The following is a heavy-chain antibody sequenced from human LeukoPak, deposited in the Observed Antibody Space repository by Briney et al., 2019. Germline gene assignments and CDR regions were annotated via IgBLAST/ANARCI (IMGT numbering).Heavy chain of an antibody. J-gene: IGHJ4*02. CDR2: IKQDGSEK. CDR3: ASGYYYDFDY. CDR1: GFTFSDYN. D-gene: IGHD3-22*01. Sequence: GGSLRLSCAASGFTFSDYNMRWIRQAPGKGLEWVANIKQDGSEKYYVDSVKGRFTISRDNAKNSLYLQMNSLRAEDTAVYYCASGYYYDFDYWGQGTLVTVSS. V-gene: IGHV3-7*01.